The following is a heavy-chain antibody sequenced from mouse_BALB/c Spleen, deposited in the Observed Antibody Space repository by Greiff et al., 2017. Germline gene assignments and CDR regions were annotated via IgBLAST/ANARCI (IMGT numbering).Heavy chain of an antibody. Sequence: EVQLQQSGAELVRSGASVKLSCTASGFNIKDYYMHWVKQRPEQGLEWIGWIDPENGDTEYAPKFQGKATMTADTSSNTAYLQLSSLTSEDTAVYYCNAGGYYGLRFAYWGQGTLVTVSA. D-gene: IGHD1-2*01. CDR2: IDPENGDT. CDR3: NAGGYYGLRFAY. J-gene: IGHJ3*01. V-gene: IGHV14-4*02. CDR1: GFNIKDYY.